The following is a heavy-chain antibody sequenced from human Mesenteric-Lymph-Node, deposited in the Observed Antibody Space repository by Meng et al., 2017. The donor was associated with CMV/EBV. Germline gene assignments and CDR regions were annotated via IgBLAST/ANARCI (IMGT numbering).Heavy chain of an antibody. J-gene: IGHJ4*02. CDR1: GFRFGDYG. D-gene: IGHD1-1*01. CDR3: ARERNDQLWGVYFDY. Sequence: GESLKISCAASGFRFGDYGIHWVRQAPGKGLEWVTIIWHDGKNKWHEVSVKGRLTISRDNAKNSLYLQMNSLRAEDTALYYCARERNDQLWGVYFDYWGQGTLVTVSS. CDR2: IWHDGKNK. V-gene: IGHV3-33*01.